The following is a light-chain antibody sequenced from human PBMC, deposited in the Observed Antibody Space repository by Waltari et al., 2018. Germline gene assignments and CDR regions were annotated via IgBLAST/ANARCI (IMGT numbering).Light chain of an antibody. Sequence: SYVLTQPPSVSVAPGQTARIPCGGNNIGSNSVHWYQQKPGQAPVLVVFDDSDRPSGTPERFSGSNSGNTATLTISRVEAGDEADYYGQVWDSSSDHWVFGGGTKLTVL. J-gene: IGLJ3*02. CDR1: NIGSNS. CDR2: DDS. CDR3: QVWDSSSDHWV. V-gene: IGLV3-21*02.